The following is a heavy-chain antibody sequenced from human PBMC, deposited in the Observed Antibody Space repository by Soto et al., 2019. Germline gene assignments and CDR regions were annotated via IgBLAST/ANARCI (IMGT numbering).Heavy chain of an antibody. V-gene: IGHV1-58*01. Sequence: SVKVSCKASGFTFTSSAVQWVRQARGQRLEWIGWIVVGSGNTNYAQKFQERVTITRDMSTSTAYMELSSLRSEDTAVYYCAAEYSYGYNYYYGMDVRGQGTTVT. CDR1: GFTFTSSA. CDR3: AAEYSYGYNYYYGMDV. D-gene: IGHD5-18*01. CDR2: IVVGSGNT. J-gene: IGHJ6*02.